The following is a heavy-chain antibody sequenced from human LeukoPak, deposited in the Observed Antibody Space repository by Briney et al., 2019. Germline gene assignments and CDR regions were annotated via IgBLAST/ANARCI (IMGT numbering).Heavy chain of an antibody. V-gene: IGHV3-73*01. CDR2: IRSKANNYAT. CDR1: GFTFSGSA. Sequence: GGSLRLPCAASGFTFSGSAMHWVRQASGKGLEWVGRIRSKANNYATAYAASVKGRFTISRDDPKNTAYLQMNSLKTEDTAVYYCTRGIAASGTSRIVWGQGTLVTVSS. D-gene: IGHD6-13*01. CDR3: TRGIAASGTSRIV. J-gene: IGHJ4*02.